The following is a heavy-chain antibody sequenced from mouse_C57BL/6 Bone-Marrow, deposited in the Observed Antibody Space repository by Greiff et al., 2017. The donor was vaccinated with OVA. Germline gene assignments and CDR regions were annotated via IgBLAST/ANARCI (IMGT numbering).Heavy chain of an antibody. V-gene: IGHV1-76*01. CDR2: IYPGSGNT. CDR1: GYTFTDYY. D-gene: IGHD2-3*01. Sequence: QVQLQQSGAELVRPGASVKLSCKASGYTFTDYYINWVKQRPGQGLEWIARIYPGSGNTYYNEKFKGKATLTAEKSSSTAYMQLSSLTSEDSAVYFCARSRWLLLNYFDYWGQGTTLTVSS. CDR3: ARSRWLLLNYFDY. J-gene: IGHJ2*01.